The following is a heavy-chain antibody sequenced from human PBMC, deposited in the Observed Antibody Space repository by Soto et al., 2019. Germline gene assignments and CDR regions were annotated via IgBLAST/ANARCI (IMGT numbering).Heavy chain of an antibody. CDR2: INPNGGST. V-gene: IGHV1-46*03. CDR3: TRGLASGDY. J-gene: IGHJ4*02. Sequence: QVQLVQPGAEVKKPGASVKFSCKASGYIFTNFYIHWVRQAPGQGLEWIGIINPNGGSTNYAQNFQGRVTMTRDPSTSTVYMDLSSLRSEATAVYYCTRGLASGDYWGQGTLITVSS. CDR1: GYIFTNFY. D-gene: IGHD6-6*01.